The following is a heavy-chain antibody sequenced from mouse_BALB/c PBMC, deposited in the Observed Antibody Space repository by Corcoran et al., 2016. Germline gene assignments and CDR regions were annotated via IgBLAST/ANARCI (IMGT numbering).Heavy chain of an antibody. CDR2: INPNNGVT. J-gene: IGHJ3*01. Sequence: EAQLQQSGPELGKPGASVKMSCNASGYTFIDYYMMWVKQSHGKSLEWIGDINPNNGVTSYNQKFKGKATLTVDQYSSTAYMQLNSLTSEDSAVYYCARDYYGTSSFAYWGQGTLVTVS. CDR3: ARDYYGTSSFAY. D-gene: IGHD1-1*01. CDR1: GYTFIDYY. V-gene: IGHV1-26*01.